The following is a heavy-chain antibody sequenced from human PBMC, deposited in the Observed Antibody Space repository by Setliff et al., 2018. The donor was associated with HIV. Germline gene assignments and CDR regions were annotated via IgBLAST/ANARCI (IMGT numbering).Heavy chain of an antibody. D-gene: IGHD2-15*01. V-gene: IGHV4-59*01. CDR2: TYYSGST. CDR1: GGSISSYY. CDR3: ARNPCSGGSCPDAFDI. J-gene: IGHJ3*02. Sequence: SLTCTVSGGSISSYYWSWIRQPPGKGLEWIGYTYYSGSTNYNPSLKSRVTISVDTSKNQFSLKLSSVTAADTAVYYCARNPCSGGSCPDAFDIWGQGTMVTV.